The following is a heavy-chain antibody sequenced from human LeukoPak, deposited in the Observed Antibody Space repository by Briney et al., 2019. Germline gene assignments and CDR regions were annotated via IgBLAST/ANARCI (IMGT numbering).Heavy chain of an antibody. CDR2: ISSSSYI. V-gene: IGHV3-21*01. Sequence: PGGSLRLSCAASGFTFSSYSMNWVRQAPGKGLEWVSSISSSSYIYYADSVKGRFTISRDNAKNSLYLQMNSLRAEDTAVYYCARDLSDGIVVVVAATDYWGQGTLVTVSS. J-gene: IGHJ4*02. D-gene: IGHD2-15*01. CDR1: GFTFSSYS. CDR3: ARDLSDGIVVVVAATDY.